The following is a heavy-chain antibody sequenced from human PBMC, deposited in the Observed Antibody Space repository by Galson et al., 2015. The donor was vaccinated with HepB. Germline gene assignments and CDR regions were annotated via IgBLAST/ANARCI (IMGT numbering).Heavy chain of an antibody. V-gene: IGHV3-48*01. CDR3: ARTGGITGTRVFDY. Sequence: LRLSCAASGFTFSSYSMNWVRQAPGKGLEWVSYISSSSNTIYYADSVKGRFTISRDNAKNSLYLQMNSLRAEDTAVYYCARTGGITGTRVFDYWGQGTLVTVSS. J-gene: IGHJ4*02. D-gene: IGHD1-20*01. CDR1: GFTFSSYS. CDR2: ISSSSNTI.